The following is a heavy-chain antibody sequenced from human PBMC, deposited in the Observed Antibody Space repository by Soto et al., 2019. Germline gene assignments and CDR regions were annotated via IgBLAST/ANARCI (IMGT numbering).Heavy chain of an antibody. CDR3: ALRSMPVGPEY. Sequence: QVQLQESGPGLVKPSETLSLTCAVSGDSISSYYCMWIRQPPGKGLESIGYLYYGRSANYNPSLKIRVALSVDASTNQCSLTLSSMSAADTAVYYFALRSMPVGPEYWGQGTLVAVSS. V-gene: IGHV4-59*01. D-gene: IGHD3-3*02. CDR2: LYYGRSA. J-gene: IGHJ1*01. CDR1: GDSISSYY.